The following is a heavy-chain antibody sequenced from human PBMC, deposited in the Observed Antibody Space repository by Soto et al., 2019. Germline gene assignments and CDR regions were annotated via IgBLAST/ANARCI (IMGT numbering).Heavy chain of an antibody. D-gene: IGHD3-22*01. J-gene: IGHJ4*02. CDR2: IRSKAYGGTT. CDR3: TRDNSAYYYDSSGHDFDY. CDR1: GFTFGDYA. V-gene: IGHV3-49*03. Sequence: PGGSQRLSCTASGFTFGDYAMSWFRQAPGKGLEWVGFIRSKAYGGTTEYAASVKGRFTISRDDSKSIAYLQMNSLKTEDTAVYYCTRDNSAYYYDSSGHDFDYWGQGTLVTVSS.